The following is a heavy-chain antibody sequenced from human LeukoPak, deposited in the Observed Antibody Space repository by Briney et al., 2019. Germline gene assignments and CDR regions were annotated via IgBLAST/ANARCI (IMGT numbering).Heavy chain of an antibody. CDR1: GGSISSSSYY. Sequence: SETLSLTCTVPGGSISSSSYYWGWIRQPPGKGLEWIGSIYYSGSTYYNPSLKSRVTISVDTSKNQFSLKLSSVTAADTAVYYCARVRPITMIVVVKWDYFDYWGQGTLVTVSS. V-gene: IGHV4-39*07. D-gene: IGHD3-22*01. CDR2: IYYSGST. CDR3: ARVRPITMIVVVKWDYFDY. J-gene: IGHJ4*02.